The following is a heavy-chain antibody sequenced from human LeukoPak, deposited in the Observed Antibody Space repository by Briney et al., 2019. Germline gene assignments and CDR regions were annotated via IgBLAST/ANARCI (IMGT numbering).Heavy chain of an antibody. CDR2: IYSGGST. V-gene: IGHV3-53*01. CDR1: GFTVSSNY. Sequence: WGSLRLSCAASGFTVSSNYMSWVRQAPGKGLEWVSVIYSGGSTYYADSVKGRFTISRDNSKNTLYPQMNSLRAEDTAVYCCARRRGGITWFDPWGQGTLVTVSS. J-gene: IGHJ5*02. CDR3: ARRRGGITWFDP. D-gene: IGHD3-16*01.